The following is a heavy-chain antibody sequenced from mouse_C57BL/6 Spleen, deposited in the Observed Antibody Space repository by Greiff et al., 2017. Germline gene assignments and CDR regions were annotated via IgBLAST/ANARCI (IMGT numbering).Heavy chain of an antibody. D-gene: IGHD1-1*01. V-gene: IGHV3-1*01. CDR3: ARRGTYYGSSFWYFDV. CDR2: ISYSGST. CDR1: GYSITSGYD. J-gene: IGHJ1*03. Sequence: EVQLVESGPGMVKPSQSLSLTCTVTGYSITSGYDWHWIRHFPGNKLEWMGYISYSGSTNYNPSLKSRISITHDTSKNHFFLKLNSVTTEDTATYYCARRGTYYGSSFWYFDVWGTGTTVTVSS.